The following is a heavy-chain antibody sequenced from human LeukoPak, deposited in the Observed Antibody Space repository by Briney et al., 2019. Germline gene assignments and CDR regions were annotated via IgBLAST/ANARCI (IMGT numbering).Heavy chain of an antibody. CDR3: ARDRSGSGDY. D-gene: IGHD2-15*01. CDR2: ITSNGDNT. J-gene: IGHJ4*02. Sequence: GGSLRLSCAASGFTFSTYAMHCVRQAPGKGLEYVSSITSNGDNTFYANSVKGRFTISRDNSKNTLYLQMGSLRAEDMAVYYCARDRSGSGDYWGQGTLVTVSS. CDR1: GFTFSTYA. V-gene: IGHV3-64*01.